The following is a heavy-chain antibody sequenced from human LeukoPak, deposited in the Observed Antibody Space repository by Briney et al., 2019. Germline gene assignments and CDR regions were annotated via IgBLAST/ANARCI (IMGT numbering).Heavy chain of an antibody. D-gene: IGHD5-24*01. CDR3: ARGPGSEMATIVFDY. CDR2: ISAYNGNT. J-gene: IGHJ4*02. Sequence: ASVKVSCKASGYTFTSYGISWVREAPGQGLEWMGWISAYNGNTNYAQKLQGRVTMTTDTSTSTAYMELRSLRSEDTAVYYCARGPGSEMATIVFDYWGQGTLVTVSS. V-gene: IGHV1-18*01. CDR1: GYTFTSYG.